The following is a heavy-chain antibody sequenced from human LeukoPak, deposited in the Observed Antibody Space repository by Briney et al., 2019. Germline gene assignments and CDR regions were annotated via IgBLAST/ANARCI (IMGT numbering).Heavy chain of an antibody. J-gene: IGHJ4*02. Sequence: GGSLRLSCAASGFTFSSYSVNWVRQAPGKGLEWVSSISSSSSYIYYADSVKGRFTISRDNAKNSLYLQMNSLRAEDTAVYYCARSYYDSSGYYPAEYWGQGTLVTVSS. CDR1: GFTFSSYS. CDR3: ARSYYDSSGYYPAEY. V-gene: IGHV3-21*01. CDR2: ISSSSSYI. D-gene: IGHD3-22*01.